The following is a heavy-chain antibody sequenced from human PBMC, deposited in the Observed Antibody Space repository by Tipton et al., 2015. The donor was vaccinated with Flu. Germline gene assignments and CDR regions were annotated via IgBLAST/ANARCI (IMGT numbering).Heavy chain of an antibody. V-gene: IGHV3-64*01. D-gene: IGHD3-16*01. CDR1: GFTFSQYA. CDR2: LTSDGRNT. CDR3: ASLIRGTSGGTDY. Sequence: SLRLSCVASGFTFSQYAMHWVRQAPGKGLEYVSSLTSDGRNTYYASSVKGRFTISRDNSKNTLYLQMGSMRAEDTAQYYCASLIRGTSGGTDYWGQGTLVTVSS. J-gene: IGHJ4*02.